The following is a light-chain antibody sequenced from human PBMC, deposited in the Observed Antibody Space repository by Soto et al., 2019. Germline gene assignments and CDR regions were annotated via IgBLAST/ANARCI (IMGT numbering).Light chain of an antibody. Sequence: DIVMTQSPDSLAVSLGERATINCKSSQSVLYSSNNKNYLAWYQQKPGQPPKLLIYWASTRESGVPDRFSGSGSGTDFTLTISSLQAEDVAGYYCQQYYSTLMYTFGQGTKLEIK. CDR3: QQYYSTLMYT. CDR2: WAS. V-gene: IGKV4-1*01. CDR1: QSVLYSSNNKNY. J-gene: IGKJ2*01.